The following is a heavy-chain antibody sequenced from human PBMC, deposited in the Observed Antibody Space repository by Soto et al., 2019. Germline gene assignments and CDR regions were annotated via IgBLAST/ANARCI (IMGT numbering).Heavy chain of an antibody. V-gene: IGHV3-15*07. CDR1: GFTFSNAW. Sequence: EVQLVESGGGLVKPGGSLRLPCAASGFTFSNAWMNWVRQAPGKGLEWVGRIKSKTDGGTTDYAAPVKGRFTISRDDSKNTLYLQMNSLKTEDTAVYYCTTDSYYDFWSGYYLSLWYFDYWGQGTLVTVSS. CDR2: IKSKTDGGTT. D-gene: IGHD3-3*01. CDR3: TTDSYYDFWSGYYLSLWYFDY. J-gene: IGHJ4*02.